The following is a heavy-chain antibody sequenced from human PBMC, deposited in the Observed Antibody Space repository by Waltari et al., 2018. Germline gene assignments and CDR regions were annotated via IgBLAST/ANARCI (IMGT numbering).Heavy chain of an antibody. Sequence: QLQLQESGPGLVKPSETLSLTCTVSGGSISSSSYYWGWIRQPPGKGLEWIGSIYYSGSTYYNPSLKSRVTISVDTSKNQFSLKLSSVTAADTAVYYFASPIVVVVAARDDAFDIWGQGTMVTVSS. CDR1: GGSISSSSYY. D-gene: IGHD2-15*01. V-gene: IGHV4-39*01. J-gene: IGHJ3*02. CDR3: ASPIVVVVAARDDAFDI. CDR2: IYYSGST.